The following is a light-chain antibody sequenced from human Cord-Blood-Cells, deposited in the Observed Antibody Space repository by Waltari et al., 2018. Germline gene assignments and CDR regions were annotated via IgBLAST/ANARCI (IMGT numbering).Light chain of an antibody. CDR1: SSDVGGYNY. CDR3: SSYTSSSTLVV. Sequence: QSALTQPASVSGSPGQSITISCTGTSSDVGGYNYASWYQQHPGKAPKLMIYYVSNRPSGVSNRFSGSKSGNTASLTISGLQAEDEADYYCSSYTSSSTLVVFGGGTKLTVL. J-gene: IGLJ2*01. V-gene: IGLV2-14*01. CDR2: YVS.